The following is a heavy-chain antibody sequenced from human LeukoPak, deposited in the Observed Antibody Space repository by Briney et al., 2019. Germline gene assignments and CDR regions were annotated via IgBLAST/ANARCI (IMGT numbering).Heavy chain of an antibody. J-gene: IGHJ4*02. CDR2: IIPIFGTA. V-gene: IGHV1-69*06. D-gene: IGHD4-17*01. Sequence: SVKVSCKASGAPFSSYAISWVRQAPGHGVGGRGGIIPIFGTANYAQKFQGRVTITADKSTSTDYMELSSLRSEETAVYYCARDGDYFDYWGQGTLVTVSS. CDR3: ARDGDYFDY. CDR1: GAPFSSYA.